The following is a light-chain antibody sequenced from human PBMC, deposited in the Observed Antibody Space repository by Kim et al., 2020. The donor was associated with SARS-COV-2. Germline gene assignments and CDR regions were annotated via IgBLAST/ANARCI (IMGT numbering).Light chain of an antibody. J-gene: IGKJ2*03. Sequence: DLVVTQSPDSLTVSLGERATMNCWTSRSVLSSSDDKNYLGWYQQKPGHPPRRLLYYATARDSGVPGRFSGGGSETNFTLTISSLQAEDVAIYFCHQFYGWPYSFGQGTKLEIK. V-gene: IGKV4-1*01. CDR1: RSVLSSSDDKNY. CDR3: HQFYGWPYS. CDR2: YAT.